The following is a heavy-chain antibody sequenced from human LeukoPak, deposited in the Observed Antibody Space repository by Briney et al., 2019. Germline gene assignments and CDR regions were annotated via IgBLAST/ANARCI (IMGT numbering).Heavy chain of an antibody. Sequence: ASVKDSCKASGYTFTSYDINWVRQATGQGLEWMGWMNPNSGNTGYAQKFQGRVTMTRNTSIITAYMELSSLRSEGAAVYYCSMVRVGVDYWGQGTLVTVSS. CDR2: MNPNSGNT. D-gene: IGHD3-10*01. CDR3: SMVRVGVDY. CDR1: GYTFTSYD. J-gene: IGHJ4*02. V-gene: IGHV1-8*01.